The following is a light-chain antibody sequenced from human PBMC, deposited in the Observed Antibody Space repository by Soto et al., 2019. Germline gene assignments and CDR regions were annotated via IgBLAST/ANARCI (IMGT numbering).Light chain of an antibody. CDR1: EAISNY. V-gene: IGKV1-27*01. J-gene: IGKJ4*01. CDR3: QKFNAVPT. Sequence: DIQMTQSPSSLSASVGDRVTITCRASEAISNYLAWYQQTPGKVPPLLIYAASTLQSGVPSRFSGSGSGTDFTLTISSLQPEDAATYYCQKFNAVPTFGGGTKVEI. CDR2: AAS.